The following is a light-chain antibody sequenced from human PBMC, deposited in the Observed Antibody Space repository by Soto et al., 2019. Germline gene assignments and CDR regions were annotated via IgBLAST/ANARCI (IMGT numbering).Light chain of an antibody. CDR1: QTIYSN. V-gene: IGKV3-15*01. CDR2: RAS. CDR3: QQYQNLWT. Sequence: EIVLTQSPFTLSLSPGERATLSCRAGQTIYSNVAWYQQRPGQAPRLLIYRASTRATGVPARFSGSGSGTEFTLTISGLQSEDFALYYCQQYQNLWTFGQGTKVDIK. J-gene: IGKJ1*01.